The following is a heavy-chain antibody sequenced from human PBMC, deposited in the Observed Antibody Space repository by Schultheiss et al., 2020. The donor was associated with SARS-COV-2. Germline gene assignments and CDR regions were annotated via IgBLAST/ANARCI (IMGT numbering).Heavy chain of an antibody. CDR2: ISGSGGST. Sequence: GGSLRLSCAASGFTFSSYAMHWVRQAPGKGLEYVSAISGSGGSTYYADSVKGRFTISRDNSKNTLYLQMNSLRAEDTAVYYCAKDHSGIAAAGTYDYWGQGTLVTVSS. D-gene: IGHD6-13*01. CDR3: AKDHSGIAAAGTYDY. V-gene: IGHV3-23*01. J-gene: IGHJ4*02. CDR1: GFTFSSYA.